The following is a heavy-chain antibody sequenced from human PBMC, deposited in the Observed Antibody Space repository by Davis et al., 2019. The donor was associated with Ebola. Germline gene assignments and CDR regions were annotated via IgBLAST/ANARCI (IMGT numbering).Heavy chain of an antibody. D-gene: IGHD4-17*01. V-gene: IGHV4-38-2*02. Sequence: SETLSLTCTVSGYSISSGYYWGWIRQPPGKGLEWIGSIYHSGSTYYNPSLKSRVTISVDTSKNQFSLKLSSVTAADTAVYYCARFKATVTYFYYYYGMDVWGKGTTVTVSS. CDR1: GYSISSGYY. CDR2: IYHSGST. CDR3: ARFKATVTYFYYYYGMDV. J-gene: IGHJ6*04.